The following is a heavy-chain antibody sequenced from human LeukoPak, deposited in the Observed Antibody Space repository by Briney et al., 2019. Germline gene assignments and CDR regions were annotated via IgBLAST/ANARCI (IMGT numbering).Heavy chain of an antibody. CDR3: AKGYGSGSSRYHFDY. V-gene: IGHV3-23*01. J-gene: IGHJ4*02. Sequence: GGSLRLSCAASGFTFSSYAMSRVRQAPGKGLEWVSTISGSGGSTYYADSVKGRFTISRDNSKNTLYLQMNSLRAEDTAVYYCAKGYGSGSSRYHFDYWGQGTLVTVSS. D-gene: IGHD3-10*01. CDR2: ISGSGGST. CDR1: GFTFSSYA.